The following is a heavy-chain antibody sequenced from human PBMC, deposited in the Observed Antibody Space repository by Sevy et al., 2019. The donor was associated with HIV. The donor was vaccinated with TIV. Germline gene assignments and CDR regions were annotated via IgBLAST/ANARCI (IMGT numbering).Heavy chain of an antibody. CDR3: ARDFPSYHDVWSPGYIRGAFDI. CDR2: ISSSSSYI. J-gene: IGHJ3*02. D-gene: IGHD3-3*01. V-gene: IGHV3-21*01. Sequence: GGSLRLSCAASGFTFSSYSMNWVRQAPGKGLEWVSSISSSSSYIYYADSVKGRFTISRDNAKNSLYLQMNSLRAEDTAVYYCARDFPSYHDVWSPGYIRGAFDIWGQGTMVTVSS. CDR1: GFTFSSYS.